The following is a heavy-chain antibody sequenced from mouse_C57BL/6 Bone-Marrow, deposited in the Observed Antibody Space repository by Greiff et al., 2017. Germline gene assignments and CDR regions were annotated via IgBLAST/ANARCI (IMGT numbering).Heavy chain of an antibody. V-gene: IGHV5-17*01. D-gene: IGHD1-1*01. CDR2: ISSGSSTI. J-gene: IGHJ4*01. Sequence: VQLKESGGGLVKPGGSLKLSCAASGFTFSDYGMHWVRQAPEKGLEWVAYISSGSSTIYYADTVKGRFTISRDNAKNTLFLQMTSLRSEDTAMYYCARDYYGHYYAMDYWGQGTSVTVSS. CDR3: ARDYYGHYYAMDY. CDR1: GFTFSDYG.